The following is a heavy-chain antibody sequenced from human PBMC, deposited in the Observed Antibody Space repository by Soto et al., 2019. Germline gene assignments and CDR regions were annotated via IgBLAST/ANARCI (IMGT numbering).Heavy chain of an antibody. Sequence: QVHLVQSGAEVKKPGASVKVSCKGSGYAFTTYGITWVRQAPGQGLEWVGWISAHSGNTNYAQKLQGRVKVTRDTSKSTAYMELRSLRSDDKAVYYCARGRYGDYWGQGALVTVSS. CDR2: ISAHSGNT. CDR1: GYAFTTYG. CDR3: ARGRYGDY. V-gene: IGHV1-18*01. J-gene: IGHJ4*02. D-gene: IGHD1-1*01.